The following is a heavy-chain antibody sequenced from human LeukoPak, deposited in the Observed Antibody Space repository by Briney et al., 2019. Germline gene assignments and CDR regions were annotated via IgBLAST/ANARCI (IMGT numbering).Heavy chain of an antibody. CDR1: GGSFSGYY. CDR2: INHSGRT. J-gene: IGHJ4*02. CDR3: ARGEYYYDSSGYYNGFRLEY. V-gene: IGHV4-34*01. Sequence: ETSSLTCAVYGGSFSGYYWSWIRQPPGKGLEWIGEINHSGRTNYNPSLKSRVTISVDTSKNQFSLKLSSVTAADTAVYYCARGEYYYDSSGYYNGFRLEYWGQGTPATVSS. D-gene: IGHD3-22*01.